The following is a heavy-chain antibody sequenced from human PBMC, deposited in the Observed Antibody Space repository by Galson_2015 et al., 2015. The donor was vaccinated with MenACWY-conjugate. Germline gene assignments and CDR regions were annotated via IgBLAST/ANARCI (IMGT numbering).Heavy chain of an antibody. CDR3: AKDEGHSSNWYVGLDV. CDR1: GFTFSNYA. D-gene: IGHD6-13*01. Sequence: SLGLSCAASGFTFSNYAMSWVRQAPGKGLEWVSAITGSGRGTYYADSVKGRFTISRDNSKSTLYLQMNSLRAEDTAVFYCAKDEGHSSNWYVGLDVWGKGTTVTVSS. J-gene: IGHJ6*04. CDR2: ITGSGRGT. V-gene: IGHV3-23*01.